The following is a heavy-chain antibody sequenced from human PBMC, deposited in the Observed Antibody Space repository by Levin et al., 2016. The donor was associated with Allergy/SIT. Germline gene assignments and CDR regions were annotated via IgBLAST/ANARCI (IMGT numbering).Heavy chain of an antibody. CDR2: INSNSGGT. CDR3: AREASRAPTFGDAFDV. V-gene: IGHV1-2*02. D-gene: IGHD3-10*01. Sequence: WVRQAPGQGLEWVGWINSNSGGTNFTEKFQGRLTMSRDTYFKTAYMELNMLSSDDTALYYCAREASRAPTFGDAFDVWGQGTMVTVSS. J-gene: IGHJ3*01.